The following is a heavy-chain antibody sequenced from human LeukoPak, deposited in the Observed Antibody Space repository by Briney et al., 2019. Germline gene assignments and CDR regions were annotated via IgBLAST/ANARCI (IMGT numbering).Heavy chain of an antibody. CDR2: IKSDGSGA. V-gene: IGHV3-74*03. CDR1: GFSFSSSW. D-gene: IGHD3-10*01. CDR3: ARHRYYVVDY. Sequence: GGSLRLSCAASGFSFSSSWMHWVRQVPGKGLVWVSRIKSDGSGATYADSVKGRFTISRDNTKNTLYLQMNSLRAEDTAVYYCARHRYYVVDYWGQGTLVTVSS. J-gene: IGHJ4*02.